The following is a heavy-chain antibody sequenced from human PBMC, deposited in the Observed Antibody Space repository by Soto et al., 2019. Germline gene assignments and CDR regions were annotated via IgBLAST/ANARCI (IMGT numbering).Heavy chain of an antibody. CDR3: ARGGGVGVAGSAAFDM. CDR2: INPATGAA. D-gene: IGHD3-3*01. J-gene: IGHJ3*02. CDR1: GYPVTAYY. Sequence: QLHLVQSGAVVKKPGASVTVSCSASGYPVTAYYMHWVRQAPGRGLEWMGGINPATGAAKYTQTFEGRVTMTGDKSTSKGFMELSGLTSEDTAVFYCARGGGVGVAGSAAFDMWGQGTLVTVSS. V-gene: IGHV1-2*02.